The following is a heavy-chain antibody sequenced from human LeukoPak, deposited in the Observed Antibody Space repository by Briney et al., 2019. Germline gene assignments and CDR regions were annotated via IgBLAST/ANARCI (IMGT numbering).Heavy chain of an antibody. CDR3: ASSLYSSGWSLNSGAFDI. CDR1: EFTVSNKY. D-gene: IGHD6-13*01. CDR2: IYSGGSI. Sequence: GGSLRLSCAASEFTVSNKYMSWVRQAPGKGLEWVSVIYSGGSIHYADSAKGRFTISRDNSKNTLYVQMNSLRAEDTAVYYCASSLYSSGWSLNSGAFDIWGQGTMVTVSS. V-gene: IGHV3-53*01. J-gene: IGHJ3*02.